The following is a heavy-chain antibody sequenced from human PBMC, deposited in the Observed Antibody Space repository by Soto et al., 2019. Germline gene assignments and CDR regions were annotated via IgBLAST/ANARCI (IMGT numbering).Heavy chain of an antibody. CDR2: IYHSGIT. CDR1: GGSVSSVSDY. Sequence: SETRSLTCSVSGGSVSSVSDYWSLIRQPPGKGLEWIGYIYHSGITNYNPSLKSRVTISLDTSKNRCSLTLTSVTAADTAVYYCARLDLTYYFDYWGQGTPVTVSS. D-gene: IGHD3-16*01. V-gene: IGHV4-61*01. J-gene: IGHJ4*02. CDR3: ARLDLTYYFDY.